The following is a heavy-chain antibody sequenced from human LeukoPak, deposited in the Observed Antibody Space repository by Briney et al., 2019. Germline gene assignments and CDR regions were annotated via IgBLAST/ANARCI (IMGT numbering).Heavy chain of an antibody. Sequence: PGGSLRLSCAASGFTFSDYYMSWIRQAPGKGLEWVSYISSSSSYTNYADSVKGRFTISRDNAKNSLYLQMNSLRAEDTAVYYCARDFRYCSGGSCYPPYGMDVWGQGTTVTVSS. CDR3: ARDFRYCSGGSCYPPYGMDV. CDR2: ISSSSSYT. D-gene: IGHD2-15*01. J-gene: IGHJ6*02. V-gene: IGHV3-11*05. CDR1: GFTFSDYY.